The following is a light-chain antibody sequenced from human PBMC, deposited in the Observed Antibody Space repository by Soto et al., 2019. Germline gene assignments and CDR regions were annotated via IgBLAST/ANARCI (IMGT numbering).Light chain of an antibody. CDR2: EGS. CDR1: SSDVGSYNL. Sequence: QSVLTQPASVSGSPGQSITISCTGTSSDVGSYNLVSWYQQHPGKAPKLMIYEGSKRPSGVSNRFSGSKSGNTASLTISGLQAEDEADYYCCSYAGISTLYVFGTGTKVTVL. V-gene: IGLV2-23*01. CDR3: CSYAGISTLYV. J-gene: IGLJ1*01.